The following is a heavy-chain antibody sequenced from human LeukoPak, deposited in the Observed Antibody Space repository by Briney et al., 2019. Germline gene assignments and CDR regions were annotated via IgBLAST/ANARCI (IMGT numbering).Heavy chain of an antibody. D-gene: IGHD3-22*01. CDR2: IYYSGST. V-gene: IGHV4-39*01. Sequence: SETLSLTCTVSGGSISSSSYYWGWIRQPPGKGLEWIGRIYYSGSTYYNPSLKRRVTISVDTSKNQFSLKLSSVTAADTAVYYCARHQHGLPRITMIVVTQIEYYFDYWGQGTLVTVSS. CDR3: ARHQHGLPRITMIVVTQIEYYFDY. CDR1: GGSISSSSYY. J-gene: IGHJ4*02.